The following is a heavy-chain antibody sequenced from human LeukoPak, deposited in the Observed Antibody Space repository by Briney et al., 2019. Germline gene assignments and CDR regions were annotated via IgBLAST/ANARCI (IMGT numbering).Heavy chain of an antibody. J-gene: IGHJ4*02. CDR1: GCTFSSYA. Sequence: GASVKVSCKASGCTFSSYAICWVRQAPGQGLEWMGGIIPIFGTASYAQKFQGRVTITADESTSTAYMELSSLRSEDTAVYYCARNYYYDSSGYYFPFVYWGQGTLVTVSS. CDR3: ARNYYYDSSGYYFPFVY. D-gene: IGHD3-22*01. CDR2: IIPIFGTA. V-gene: IGHV1-69*13.